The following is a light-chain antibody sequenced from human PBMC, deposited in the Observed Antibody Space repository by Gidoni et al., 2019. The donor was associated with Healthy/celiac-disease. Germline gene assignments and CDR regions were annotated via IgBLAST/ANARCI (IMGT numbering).Light chain of an antibody. Sequence: RITQSPSSLPASTGDRGTITCRASQGISSYLAWYQQKPGKAPKLLIYAASTLQSGVPSRFSGSGSGTDFTLTISCLQSEDFATYYCQQYYSYPPTFXGXTKVEIK. J-gene: IGKJ4*01. CDR2: AAS. CDR3: QQYYSYPPT. V-gene: IGKV1-8*01. CDR1: QGISSY.